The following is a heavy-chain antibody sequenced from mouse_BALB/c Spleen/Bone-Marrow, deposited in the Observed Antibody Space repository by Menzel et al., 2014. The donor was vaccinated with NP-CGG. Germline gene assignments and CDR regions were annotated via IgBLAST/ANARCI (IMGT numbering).Heavy chain of an antibody. CDR3: AGDVAY. CDR2: IYPGSGNT. CDR1: GYAFTSYW. Sequence: QVQLQQSGAELVRPGTSVKISCKASGYAFTSYWLGWVKQRPGHGLGWIGDIYPGSGNTYYNEKFKGKATLTADKSSSTAYMQLSSLTSEDSAVYFCAGDVAYWGQGTLVTVSA. V-gene: IGHV1-63*01. J-gene: IGHJ3*01. D-gene: IGHD3-3*01.